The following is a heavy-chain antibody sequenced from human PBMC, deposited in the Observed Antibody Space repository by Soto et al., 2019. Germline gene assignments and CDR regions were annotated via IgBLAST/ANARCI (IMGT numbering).Heavy chain of an antibody. Sequence: QVQLVQSGAEVKKPGSSVKVSCKASGGTFSSYAITWVRQAPGQGLEWMGGIIPIFGTANYAQKFQGRVTITADESTSTAYMELCSLRSEGTAVYYCATEGDGSGSYYYGMDVWGQGTTVTVSS. CDR2: IIPIFGTA. CDR3: ATEGDGSGSYYYGMDV. V-gene: IGHV1-69*12. D-gene: IGHD3-22*01. J-gene: IGHJ6*02. CDR1: GGTFSSYA.